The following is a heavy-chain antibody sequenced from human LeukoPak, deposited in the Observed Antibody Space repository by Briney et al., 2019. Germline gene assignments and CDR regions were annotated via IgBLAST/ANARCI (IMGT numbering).Heavy chain of an antibody. J-gene: IGHJ5*02. CDR3: ARGSEDYYGSGGDFDL. CDR2: ISAYNGNT. V-gene: IGHV1-18*01. CDR1: GYTFTSYG. Sequence: ASVKVSCKASGYTFTSYGISWVRQAPGQGLEWMGWISAYNGNTNYAQKLQGRVTMTTDTSTSTAYMELRSLRSDDTAVYYFARGSEDYYGSGGDFDLWGQGTLVTVSS. D-gene: IGHD3-10*01.